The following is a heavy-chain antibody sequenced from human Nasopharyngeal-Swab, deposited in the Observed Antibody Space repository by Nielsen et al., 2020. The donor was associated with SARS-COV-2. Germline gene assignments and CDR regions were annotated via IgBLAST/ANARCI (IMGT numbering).Heavy chain of an antibody. D-gene: IGHD6-6*01. V-gene: IGHV3-33*08. J-gene: IGHJ6*02. Sequence: GGSLRLSCVASRFTFSSYGMHWVRQAPGKGLEWVAVIWYDGSNKYYADSVKGRFTISRDNSKNTLYLQMNSLRAEDTAVYYCARDWYSSSSDHYYYGMDVWGQGTTVTVSS. CDR3: ARDWYSSSSDHYYYGMDV. CDR1: RFTFSSYG. CDR2: IWYDGSNK.